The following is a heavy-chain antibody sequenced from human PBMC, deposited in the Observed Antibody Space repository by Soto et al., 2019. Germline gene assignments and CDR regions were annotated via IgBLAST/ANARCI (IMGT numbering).Heavy chain of an antibody. CDR1: GDSISTYF. D-gene: IGHD3-10*01. Sequence: PSETLSLTCTVSGDSISTYFWSWIRQPPGKGLEWIGYVYNSGTTTYNPSLKSRVTISVDTSKNQFSLKLSSVTTADTAVYYCARDGSRTYYNWFDPWGQGTLVTVS. CDR3: ARDGSRTYYNWFDP. V-gene: IGHV4-59*01. CDR2: VYNSGTT. J-gene: IGHJ5*02.